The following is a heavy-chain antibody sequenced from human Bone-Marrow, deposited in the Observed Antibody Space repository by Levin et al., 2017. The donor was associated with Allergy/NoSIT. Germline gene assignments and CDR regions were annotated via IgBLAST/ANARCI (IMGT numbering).Heavy chain of an antibody. Sequence: GESLKISCAASGFTFSSYAMHWVRQAPGKGLEWVAVISYDGSNKYYADSVKGRFTISRDNSKNTLYLQMNSLRAEDTAVYYCARDPPLIKYSSGWALFDYWGQGTLVTVSS. CDR2: ISYDGSNK. CDR3: ARDPPLIKYSSGWALFDY. J-gene: IGHJ4*02. CDR1: GFTFSSYA. V-gene: IGHV3-30-3*01. D-gene: IGHD6-19*01.